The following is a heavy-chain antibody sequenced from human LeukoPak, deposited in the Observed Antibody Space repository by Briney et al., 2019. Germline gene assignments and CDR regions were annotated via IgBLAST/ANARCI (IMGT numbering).Heavy chain of an antibody. D-gene: IGHD7-27*01. Sequence: PSQTLSLTCAISGDSPSSNSAALTWIRQSPSRGLEWLGRTYYRSKWYNDYAVSVKSRITINTDTSKNQFSLQLNSVTPEDTAIYYCVRDVNWGKLLSWGQGTLVTVSS. CDR2: TYYRSKWYN. J-gene: IGHJ5*02. CDR3: VRDVNWGKLLS. CDR1: GDSPSSNSAA. V-gene: IGHV6-1*01.